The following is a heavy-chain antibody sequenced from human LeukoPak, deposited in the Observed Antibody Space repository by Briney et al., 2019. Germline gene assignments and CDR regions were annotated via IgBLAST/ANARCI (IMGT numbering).Heavy chain of an antibody. CDR3: ARGGIAALY. Sequence: SETLSLTCAVYGGSFSGYYWSWIRQPPGKGLEWIGEINHSGSTNYNPSLKSRVTISVDTSKNQFSLKLSSVTAADTTVYYCARGGIAALYWGQGTLVTVSS. CDR2: INHSGST. D-gene: IGHD6-6*01. J-gene: IGHJ4*02. CDR1: GGSFSGYY. V-gene: IGHV4-34*01.